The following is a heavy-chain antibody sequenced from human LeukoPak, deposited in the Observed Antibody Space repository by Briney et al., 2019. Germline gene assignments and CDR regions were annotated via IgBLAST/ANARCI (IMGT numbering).Heavy chain of an antibody. CDR3: AKAGATRYYYYYYMDV. CDR1: GFTFNNYA. J-gene: IGHJ6*03. CDR2: ISGSGGST. D-gene: IGHD1-26*01. V-gene: IGHV3-23*01. Sequence: PGGSLRLSCAASGFTFNNYAMSWVRQAPGKGLEWVSAISGSGGSTYYADSVKGRFTISRDNSKNTLYLQMNSLRAEDTAVYYCAKAGATRYYYYYYMDVWGKGTTVTISS.